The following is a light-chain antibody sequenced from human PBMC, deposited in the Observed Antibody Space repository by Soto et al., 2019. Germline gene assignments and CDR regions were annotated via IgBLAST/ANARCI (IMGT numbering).Light chain of an antibody. CDR2: DAS. V-gene: IGKV3D-20*02. CDR1: ESVFSSR. CDR3: QQRSNWAT. Sequence: ELVLTQSPVTLSLSPGERATLSCRASESVFSSRLVWYQQKAGQAPRLLIYDASSRATGIPDRFSGSGSGTDFTLTISRLEPEDFAVYYCQQRSNWATFGPGTKVDIK. J-gene: IGKJ3*01.